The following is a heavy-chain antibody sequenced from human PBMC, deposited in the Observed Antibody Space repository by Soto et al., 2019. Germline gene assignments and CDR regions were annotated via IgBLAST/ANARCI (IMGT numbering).Heavy chain of an antibody. Sequence: QVQLVESGGGVVQPGRSLRLSCAASGFTFSSYAMHGVRQAPGKGREWGAVISYDGSNKYYADSVKGRFTISRDNSTNTLDLQMNSLRAEDTALYYCARDLVGDSGKGVYWGQGTLVTVSS. CDR1: GFTFSSYA. D-gene: IGHD1-26*01. J-gene: IGHJ4*02. CDR2: ISYDGSNK. V-gene: IGHV3-30-3*01. CDR3: ARDLVGDSGKGVY.